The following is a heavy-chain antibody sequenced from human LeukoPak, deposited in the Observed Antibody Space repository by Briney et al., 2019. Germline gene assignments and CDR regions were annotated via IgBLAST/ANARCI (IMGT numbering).Heavy chain of an antibody. Sequence: SETLSLTCTVSGGSISSSSYYWGWIRQPPGKGLEWIGSIYYSGSTYYNPSLKSRVTISVDTSKNQFSLKLSSVTAADTAVYCCARHSYYYDPPSYWGQGTLVTVSS. CDR3: ARHSYYYDPPSY. D-gene: IGHD3-22*01. CDR1: GGSISSSSYY. V-gene: IGHV4-39*01. CDR2: IYYSGST. J-gene: IGHJ4*02.